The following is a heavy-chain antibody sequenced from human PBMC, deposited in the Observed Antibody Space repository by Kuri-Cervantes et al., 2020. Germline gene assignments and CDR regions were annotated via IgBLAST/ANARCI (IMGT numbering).Heavy chain of an antibody. CDR3: AKAYKPYCSSTSCYAPSGAFDI. CDR1: GFTFSSYA. D-gene: IGHD2-2*01. V-gene: IGHV3-30-3*01. Sequence: LSLTCAASGFTFSSYAMHWVRQAPGKGLEWVAVISYDGSNKYYADSVKGRFTISRDNAKNSLYLQMNSLRAEDTALYYCAKAYKPYCSSTSCYAPSGAFDIWGQGTMVTVSS. J-gene: IGHJ3*02. CDR2: ISYDGSNK.